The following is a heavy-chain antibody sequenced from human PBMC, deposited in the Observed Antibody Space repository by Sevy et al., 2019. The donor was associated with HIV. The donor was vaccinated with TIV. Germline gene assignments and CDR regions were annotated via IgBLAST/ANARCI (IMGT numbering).Heavy chain of an antibody. CDR3: ARDSSWRGDSYFYGMDV. D-gene: IGHD3-3*01. CDR1: GFSFSGYN. CDR2: LSSSTSTI. V-gene: IGHV3-48*02. J-gene: IGHJ6*02. Sequence: GGSLRLSCAASGFSFSGYNMNWVRQAPGKGLEWVSYLSSSTSTIHYADSVKGRFTISRDNAKNSLFLQMNSLRDEDTAVYYCARDSSWRGDSYFYGMDVWGQGTTVTVSS.